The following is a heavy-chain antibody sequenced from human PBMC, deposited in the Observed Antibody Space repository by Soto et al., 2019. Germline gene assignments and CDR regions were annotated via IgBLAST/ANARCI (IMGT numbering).Heavy chain of an antibody. CDR2: ISSTAGTI. Sequence: LSLTCAVSGDSITSIYHWAWVRQAPGKGLEWVAGISSTAGTIYYADPVKGRFTISRDNSKNTLYLQMDSLRAEDTAVYYCANWGKSGSDFWGQGTLVTVSS. CDR3: ANWGKSGSDF. D-gene: IGHD3-16*01. J-gene: IGHJ4*02. V-gene: IGHV3-23*01. CDR1: GDSITSIYH.